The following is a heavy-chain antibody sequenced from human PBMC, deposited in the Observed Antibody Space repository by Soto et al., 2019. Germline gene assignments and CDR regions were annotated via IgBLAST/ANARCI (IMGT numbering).Heavy chain of an antibody. CDR3: AKEVSSWFHAMDV. D-gene: IGHD6-13*01. Sequence: EVQLVESGGGLVKPGGSLRLSCAASGFTFSSYSMNWVRQAPGKGLEWVSSLSSSTSYIYYADSVKGRFTISRDTAKNSLYLQMNNLRAEDTAVYYCAKEVSSWFHAMDVWGQGTTVTVSS. J-gene: IGHJ6*02. CDR1: GFTFSSYS. CDR2: LSSSTSYI. V-gene: IGHV3-21*01.